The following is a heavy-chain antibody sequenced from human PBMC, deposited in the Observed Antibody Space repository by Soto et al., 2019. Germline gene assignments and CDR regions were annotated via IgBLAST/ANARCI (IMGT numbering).Heavy chain of an antibody. CDR2: ISYDGSNK. D-gene: IGHD4-17*01. V-gene: IGHV3-30*18. CDR1: GFTFSSYG. J-gene: IGHJ4*02. Sequence: GGSLRLSCAASGFTFSSYGMHWVRQAPGKGLEWVAVISYDGSNKYYADSVKGRLTISRDNSKNTLYLQMNSLRAEDTAVYYYAKXHGXXYGDPXXXXEXWGXGXLVTVS. CDR3: AKXHGXXYGDPXXXXEX.